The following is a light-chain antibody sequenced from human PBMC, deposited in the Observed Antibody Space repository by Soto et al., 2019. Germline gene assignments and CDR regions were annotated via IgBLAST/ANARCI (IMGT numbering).Light chain of an antibody. CDR3: QSYDSSLSAHVV. CDR2: GNS. Sequence: QSVLTQPPSVSGAPGQRVTISCTGSSSNIGAGYDVHWYQQLPGTAPKLLIYGNSNRPSGVPDRFSGSKSGTSASLAITGLQAEDEADYYCQSYDSSLSAHVVFGGGTQLPS. J-gene: IGLJ2*01. CDR1: SSNIGAGYD. V-gene: IGLV1-40*01.